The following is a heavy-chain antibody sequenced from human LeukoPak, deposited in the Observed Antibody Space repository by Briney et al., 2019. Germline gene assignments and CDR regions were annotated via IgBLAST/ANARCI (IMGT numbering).Heavy chain of an antibody. V-gene: IGHV3-48*04. CDR3: ARDWGHEQLVD. D-gene: IGHD6-6*01. Sequence: GGSLRLSCAASGFTFSSYSMNWVRQAPGKGLEWVSYISSSSSTIYYADSVKGRLTISRDNAKNSLYLQMNSLRAEDTAVYYCARDWGHEQLVDWGQGTLVTVSS. CDR2: ISSSSSTI. CDR1: GFTFSSYS. J-gene: IGHJ4*02.